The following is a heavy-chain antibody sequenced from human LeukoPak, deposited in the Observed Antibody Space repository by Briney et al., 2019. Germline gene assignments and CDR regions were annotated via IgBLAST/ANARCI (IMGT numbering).Heavy chain of an antibody. CDR3: ATPAPGNDAFDI. CDR2: ISAYNGKT. Sequence: ASVKVSCKASGYTFSSYAISWVRQAPGQGLEWMGWISAYNGKTNYAQNLQGRVTMTTDTSTSTAYMELRSLRSDDTVVYYCATPAPGNDAFDIWGQGTMVTVSS. D-gene: IGHD4-23*01. CDR1: GYTFSSYA. J-gene: IGHJ3*02. V-gene: IGHV1-18*01.